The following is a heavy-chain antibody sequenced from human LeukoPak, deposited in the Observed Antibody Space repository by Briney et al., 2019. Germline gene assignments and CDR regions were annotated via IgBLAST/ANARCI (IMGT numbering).Heavy chain of an antibody. D-gene: IGHD5-24*01. J-gene: IGHJ5*01. CDR2: INSDGSST. Sequence: GGSLRLSCAASGYTFSSYWMHWVRQAPGKGLGWVSRINSDGSSTSYADSVTAPFTISRHNAKHTLYLQMNSLRPEYTAVYYCATSVEMATADSWGQGTLVTVSS. CDR1: GYTFSSYW. CDR3: ATSVEMATADS. V-gene: IGHV3-74*01.